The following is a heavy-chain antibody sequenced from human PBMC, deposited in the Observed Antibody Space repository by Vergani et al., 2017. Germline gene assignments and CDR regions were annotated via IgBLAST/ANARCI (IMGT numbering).Heavy chain of an antibody. J-gene: IGHJ6*02. D-gene: IGHD3-22*01. CDR3: ARLLRSRGYGMDV. CDR2: INHSGSI. V-gene: IGHV4-34*01. Sequence: QVQLQQWGAGLLKPSETLSLTCAVYGGSFSGYYWSWIRQPPGKGLEWIGEINHSGSINYNPSLKSRVTISVDTSKNQFSLKLSSVTAADTAVYYCARLLRSRGYGMDVWGQGTTVTVSS. CDR1: GGSFSGYY.